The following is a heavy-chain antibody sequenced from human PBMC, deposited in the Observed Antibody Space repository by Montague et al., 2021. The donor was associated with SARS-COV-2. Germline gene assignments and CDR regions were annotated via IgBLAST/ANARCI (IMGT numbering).Heavy chain of an antibody. CDR2: IYYSGGT. J-gene: IGHJ4*02. Sequence: SETLSLTCTVSGGSISSYYWNWIRQPPGKGLEWIGNIYYSGGTNYNPSXXGRVTISVDTSKNQFSLKLSSVTAADTAVYYCARGGGSGYRYYFDYWGQGSLVTVSS. CDR1: GGSISSYY. CDR3: ARGGGSGYRYYFDY. D-gene: IGHD3-22*01. V-gene: IGHV4-59*01.